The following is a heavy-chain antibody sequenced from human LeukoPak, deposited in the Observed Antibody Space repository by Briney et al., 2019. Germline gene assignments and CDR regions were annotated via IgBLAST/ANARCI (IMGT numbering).Heavy chain of an antibody. CDR3: ARDWGYDYVWGSYRYMSNWFDP. D-gene: IGHD3-16*02. CDR1: GFTFSSYA. V-gene: IGHV3-30*04. J-gene: IGHJ5*02. Sequence: PGGSLRLSCAASGFTFSSYAMRWVRQAPGKGLEWVAVISYDGSNKYYADSVKGRFTISRDNSKNTMYLQMNSLRAEDTAVYYCARDWGYDYVWGSYRYMSNWFDPWGQGTLVTVSS. CDR2: ISYDGSNK.